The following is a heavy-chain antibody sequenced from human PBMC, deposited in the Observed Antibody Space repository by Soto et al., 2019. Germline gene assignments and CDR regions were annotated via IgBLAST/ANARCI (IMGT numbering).Heavy chain of an antibody. J-gene: IGHJ4*02. Sequence: VASVKVSCKASGYTFTSYGTSWVRQAPGQGLEWMGWINPKSGGTMYPQKFQGRVTMTWDTSISTAYMALTGLRSDDTAVYYCARDLAKGGGSAGFDYWGQGTLVTVSS. CDR1: GYTFTSYG. CDR3: ARDLAKGGGSAGFDY. V-gene: IGHV1-2*02. CDR2: INPKSGGT. D-gene: IGHD1-26*01.